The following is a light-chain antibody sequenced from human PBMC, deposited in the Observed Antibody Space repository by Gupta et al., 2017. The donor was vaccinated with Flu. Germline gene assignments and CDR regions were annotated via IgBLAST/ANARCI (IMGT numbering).Light chain of an antibody. CDR3: SSFTRTSAFYV. J-gene: IGLJ1*01. Sequence: QSALTQPASVSGSPGQSITISCSGTSSDVGDHNYVSWYQQHPGKAPKIMIYEVSNRPSGVSDRFSGSKSGNTASLTISGLQAEDEADYYCSSFTRTSAFYVFGTGTKVTVL. CDR2: EVS. V-gene: IGLV2-14*03. CDR1: SSDVGDHNY.